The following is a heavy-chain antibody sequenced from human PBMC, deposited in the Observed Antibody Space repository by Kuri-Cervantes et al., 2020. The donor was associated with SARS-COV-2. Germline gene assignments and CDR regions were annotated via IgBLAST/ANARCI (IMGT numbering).Heavy chain of an antibody. CDR3: ARDMGEVRGIIGWFDP. Sequence: ASVKVSCKASGYTFTDYYVHWVRQAPGQRLEWMGWINTDIGNTKYSQKFQGRVTINRDTSASTAYMEPSSLRSEDTATYYCARDMGEVRGIIGWFDPWGQGTLVTVSS. J-gene: IGHJ5*02. D-gene: IGHD3-10*01. CDR2: INTDIGNT. V-gene: IGHV1-3*04. CDR1: GYTFTDYY.